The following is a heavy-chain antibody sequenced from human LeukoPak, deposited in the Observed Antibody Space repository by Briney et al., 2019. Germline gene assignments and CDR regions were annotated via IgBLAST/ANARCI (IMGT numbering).Heavy chain of an antibody. V-gene: IGHV3-48*04. D-gene: IGHD3-3*01. CDR2: ISSSSSTI. CDR1: GFTFSSYS. Sequence: GGSLRLSCAASGFTFSSYSMNWVRPAPGKGLEWVSYISSSSSTIYYADSVKGRFTISRDNAKNSLYLQMNSLRAEDTAVYYCARDGSRFLEWLFAIDYWGQGTLVTVSS. CDR3: ARDGSRFLEWLFAIDY. J-gene: IGHJ4*02.